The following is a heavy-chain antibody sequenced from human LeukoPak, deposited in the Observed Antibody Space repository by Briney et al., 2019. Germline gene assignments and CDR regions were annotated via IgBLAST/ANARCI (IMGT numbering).Heavy chain of an antibody. V-gene: IGHV4-39*01. Sequence: SETLSLTCTVSGGSISSSSYYWGWIRQPPGKGLELLGSIYYSGSTYFNTSLKSRVTISVDTSKNQFSLKLSSVTAADTAVYYCARPTRGSGYIDYWGQGTLVTVSS. D-gene: IGHD6-19*01. J-gene: IGHJ4*02. CDR2: IYYSGST. CDR3: ARPTRGSGYIDY. CDR1: GGSISSSSYY.